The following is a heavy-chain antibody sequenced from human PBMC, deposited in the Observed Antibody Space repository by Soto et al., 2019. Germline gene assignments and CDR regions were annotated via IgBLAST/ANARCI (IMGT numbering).Heavy chain of an antibody. CDR3: AGRIAVAGTGVGMDV. CDR1: GFTFSSYA. CDR2: ISGSGGST. J-gene: IGHJ6*02. Sequence: EVQLLESGGGLVQPGGSLRLSCAASGFTFSSYAMSWVRQAPGKGLAWVSAISGSGGSTYYADSVKGRFTISRDNSKNTLYLQMNSLRAEDTAVYYCAGRIAVAGTGVGMDVWGQGTTVTVSS. V-gene: IGHV3-23*01. D-gene: IGHD6-19*01.